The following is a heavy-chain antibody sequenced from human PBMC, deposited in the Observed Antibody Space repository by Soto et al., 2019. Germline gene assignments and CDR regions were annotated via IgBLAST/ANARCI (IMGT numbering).Heavy chain of an antibody. CDR1: GGSISSFH. D-gene: IGHD1-26*01. Sequence: SETLSLTCTVSGGSISSFHWSWIRQPPGKGLEWIGFTSNSGSTNYNPSLKSRVTISLDTSKNQFSLKLSAVSAADTAVYYCARGVVGASTGFQHWGQGTLVTVSS. J-gene: IGHJ1*01. CDR2: TSNSGST. CDR3: ARGVVGASTGFQH. V-gene: IGHV4-59*01.